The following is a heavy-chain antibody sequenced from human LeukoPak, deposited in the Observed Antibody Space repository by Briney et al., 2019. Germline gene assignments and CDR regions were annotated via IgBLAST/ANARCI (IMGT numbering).Heavy chain of an antibody. V-gene: IGHV3-21*01. CDR3: ARGRSGSGSYCMGCYYFDY. Sequence: PGGPLRLSCAASGFTFSSYSMNWVRQAPGKGLEWVSSISSSSSYIYYADSVKGRFTISRDNAKNSLYLQMNSLRAEDTAVYYCARGRSGSGSYCMGCYYFDYWGQGTLVTVSS. D-gene: IGHD3-10*01. CDR1: GFTFSSYS. J-gene: IGHJ4*02. CDR2: ISSSSSYI.